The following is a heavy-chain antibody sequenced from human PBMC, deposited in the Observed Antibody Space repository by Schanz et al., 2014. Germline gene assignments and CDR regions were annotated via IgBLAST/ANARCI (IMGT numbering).Heavy chain of an antibody. V-gene: IGHV3-21*01. CDR1: GFTFSSYS. CDR2: ISSSGSYI. Sequence: EVQLVESGGGLVKPGGSLRLSCAASGFTFSSYSMNWVRQAPGKGLEWVSSISSSGSYIHYADSVKGRFTISRDNAKTTLYLQMNSLRAEDTAVYYCAKDSTHIDIVLVPTAIDYWGQGTLVTVSS. CDR3: AKDSTHIDIVLVPTAIDY. D-gene: IGHD2-2*01. J-gene: IGHJ4*02.